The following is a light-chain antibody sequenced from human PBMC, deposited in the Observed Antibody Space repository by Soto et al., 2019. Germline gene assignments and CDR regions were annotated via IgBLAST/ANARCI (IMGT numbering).Light chain of an antibody. J-gene: IGKJ1*01. Sequence: EIVLTQSPGTLSLSPGERATLSCRASQSVSNNYLAWYQQKPGQAPRLLIYGASNRATGIPDRFSGSGSGTDFTLTVSRLEPEDFAVYYCQQYNNWPTFGQGTKVDIK. CDR1: QSVSNNY. CDR3: QQYNNWPT. CDR2: GAS. V-gene: IGKV3-20*01.